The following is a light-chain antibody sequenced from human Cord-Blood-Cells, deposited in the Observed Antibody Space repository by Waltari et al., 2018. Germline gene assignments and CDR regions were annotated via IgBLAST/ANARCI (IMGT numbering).Light chain of an antibody. J-gene: IGLJ1*01. Sequence: QSALTQPASVSGSPGQSITISCTGTSSDGGGYNYVSWYQQHPGKAPKLMIYDVSKRPSGVSNRFSGSKSGNTASLTISGLQAEDEADCYCSSYTSSRVFGTGTKVTVL. CDR1: SSDGGGYNY. V-gene: IGLV2-14*01. CDR3: SSYTSSRV. CDR2: DVS.